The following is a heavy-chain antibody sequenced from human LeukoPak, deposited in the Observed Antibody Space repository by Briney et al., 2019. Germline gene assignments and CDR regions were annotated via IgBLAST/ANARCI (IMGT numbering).Heavy chain of an antibody. V-gene: IGHV1-46*04. J-gene: IGHJ4*02. D-gene: IGHD3-22*01. CDR2: INPSGGST. Sequence: AASVKVSCKASGYTFTSYYMHWVRQAPGQGLEWMGIINPSGGSTSYAQKLQGRVTMTRDTSTSTVYMELSSLRSEDTAVYYCARDTPGYYDSSGYPRPNRSFDYWGQGTLVTVSS. CDR3: ARDTPGYYDSSGYPRPNRSFDY. CDR1: GYTFTSYY.